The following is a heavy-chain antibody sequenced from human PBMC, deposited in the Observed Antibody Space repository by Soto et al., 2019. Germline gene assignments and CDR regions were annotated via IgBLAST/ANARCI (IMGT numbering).Heavy chain of an antibody. J-gene: IGHJ4*02. V-gene: IGHV4-59*08. Sequence: PSETLSLTCTFSGVSITSYYWSWIRQSPGKGLEWIGFISYSGNTNYNPSLKSRVIISRDTSRNEFSLRLTSVTAADTAVYYCATSSGPQSPIGDHWGQGTLVTVSS. CDR1: GVSITSYY. D-gene: IGHD6-19*01. CDR3: ATSSGPQSPIGDH. CDR2: ISYSGNT.